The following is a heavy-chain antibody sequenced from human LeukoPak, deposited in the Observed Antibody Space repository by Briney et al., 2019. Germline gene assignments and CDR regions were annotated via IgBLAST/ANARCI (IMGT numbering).Heavy chain of an antibody. CDR2: IRYDGNNK. J-gene: IGHJ4*02. D-gene: IGHD1-14*01. Sequence: PGGSLRLSCAASGFTFSNYGMHWVRQAPGKGLEWVSYIRYDGNNKYYGDSVKGRLTVSRDNSKNTLYLQMNSLRVEDTAVYYCARTYNPDYWGQGTLVTVSS. CDR1: GFTFSNYG. CDR3: ARTYNPDY. V-gene: IGHV3-30*02.